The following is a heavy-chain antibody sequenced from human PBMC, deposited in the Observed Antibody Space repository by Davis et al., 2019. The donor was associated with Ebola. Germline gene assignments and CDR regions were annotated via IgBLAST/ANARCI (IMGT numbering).Heavy chain of an antibody. CDR3: ARQNTPDYYDSSGYPGGIDY. J-gene: IGHJ4*02. CDR2: IDPSDSYT. CDR1: GYSFTSYW. Sequence: GESLKISCKGSGYSFTSYWISWVRQMPGKGLEWMGRIDPSDSYTNYSPSFQGHVTISADKSISTAYLQWSSLKASDTAMYYCARQNTPDYYDSSGYPGGIDYWGQGTLVTVSS. D-gene: IGHD3-22*01. V-gene: IGHV5-10-1*01.